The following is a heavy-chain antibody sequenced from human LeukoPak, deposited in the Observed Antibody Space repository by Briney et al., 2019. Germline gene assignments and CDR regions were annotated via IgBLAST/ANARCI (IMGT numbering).Heavy chain of an antibody. J-gene: IGHJ4*02. CDR2: ISAYNGNT. Sequence: ASVKVSCKASGYTFTSYGISWVLQAPGQGLEWMGWISAYNGNTNYAQKLQGRVTMTTDTSTSTAYMELRSLRSDDTAVYYCARPDTAMGYFDYWGQGTLVTVSS. V-gene: IGHV1-18*01. D-gene: IGHD5-18*01. CDR3: ARPDTAMGYFDY. CDR1: GYTFTSYG.